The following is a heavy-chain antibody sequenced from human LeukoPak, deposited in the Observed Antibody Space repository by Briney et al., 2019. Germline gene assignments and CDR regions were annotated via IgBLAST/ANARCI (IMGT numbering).Heavy chain of an antibody. CDR3: AKARENSGYDWGPHFDY. CDR1: GFIFSDYW. D-gene: IGHD5-12*01. Sequence: PGGSLRLSCAPSGFIFSDYWFHWVRQAPGKGPEWVAFIRYDGSNKYYADSVKGRFTISRDNSKNTLYLQMNSLRAEDTAVYYCAKARENSGYDWGPHFDYWGQGTLVTVSS. CDR2: IRYDGSNK. J-gene: IGHJ4*02. V-gene: IGHV3-30*02.